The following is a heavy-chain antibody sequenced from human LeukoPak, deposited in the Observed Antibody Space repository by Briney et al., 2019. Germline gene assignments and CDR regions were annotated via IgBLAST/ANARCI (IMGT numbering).Heavy chain of an antibody. V-gene: IGHV3-21*01. D-gene: IGHD6-19*01. CDR2: ISSSSSYI. CDR1: GFTFSSYS. Sequence: GGSLRLSCAASGFTFSSYSMNWVRQAPGKGLEWVSSISSSSSYIYYADSVKGRFTISRDNAKNSLYLQMNSLRAEGTAVYYCARERVAGLFDYWGQGTLVTVSS. J-gene: IGHJ4*02. CDR3: ARERVAGLFDY.